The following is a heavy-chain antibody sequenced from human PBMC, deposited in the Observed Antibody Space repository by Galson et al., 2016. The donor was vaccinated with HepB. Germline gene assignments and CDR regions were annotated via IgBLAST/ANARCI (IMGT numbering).Heavy chain of an antibody. CDR3: ARGTGMDG. Sequence: SLRLSCAASGFTFNSYWMSWVRRAPGKGLEWVANIKQDGSEKYYVDSVKGRFTISRDNARNSLYLQMNSLRVEDTAVYYRARGTGMDGWGQGTTVTVSS. V-gene: IGHV3-7*01. J-gene: IGHJ6*02. CDR2: IKQDGSEK. CDR1: GFTFNSYW.